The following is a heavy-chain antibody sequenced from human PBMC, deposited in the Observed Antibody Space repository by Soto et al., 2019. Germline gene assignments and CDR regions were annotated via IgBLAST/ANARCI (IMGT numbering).Heavy chain of an antibody. D-gene: IGHD3-9*01. CDR1: GFTFSSYG. Sequence: QVPLVESGGGVVQPGRSLRLSCAASGFTFSSYGMHWVRQAPGKGLEWVAVIWYDGSNKYYADSVKGRFTISRDNSKNTLYLQMNSLRAEDTAVYYCARDVSDVLRYFDWLFKGGYFDYWGQGTLVTVSS. V-gene: IGHV3-33*01. CDR2: IWYDGSNK. CDR3: ARDVSDVLRYFDWLFKGGYFDY. J-gene: IGHJ4*02.